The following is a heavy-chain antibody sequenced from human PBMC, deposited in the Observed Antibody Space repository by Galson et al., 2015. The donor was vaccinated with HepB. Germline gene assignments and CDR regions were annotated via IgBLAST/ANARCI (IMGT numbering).Heavy chain of an antibody. Sequence: SLRLSCAASGFTFDDYAMHWVRQAPGKGLEWVSGISWNSGSIGYADSVKGRFTISRDNAKNSLYLQMNSLRAEDTALYYCAKGGGVILNPDLSNWFDPWGQGTLVTVSS. CDR1: GFTFDDYA. D-gene: IGHD3-16*01. CDR2: ISWNSGSI. J-gene: IGHJ5*02. V-gene: IGHV3-9*01. CDR3: AKGGGVILNPDLSNWFDP.